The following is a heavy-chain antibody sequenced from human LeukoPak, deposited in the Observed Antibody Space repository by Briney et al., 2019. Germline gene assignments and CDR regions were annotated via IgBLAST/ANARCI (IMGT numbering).Heavy chain of an antibody. V-gene: IGHV1-69*13. CDR2: IIPIFGTA. CDR3: ARKGDDSSGYYYVGPYYYYYMDV. J-gene: IGHJ6*03. CDR1: GGTFSSYA. Sequence: ASVKVSCKASGGTFSSYAISWVRQAPGQGLEWMGGIIPIFGTANYAQKFQGRVTITADESTSTAYMGLSSLRSEDTAVYYCARKGDDSSGYYYVGPYYYYYMDVWGKGTTVTISS. D-gene: IGHD3-22*01.